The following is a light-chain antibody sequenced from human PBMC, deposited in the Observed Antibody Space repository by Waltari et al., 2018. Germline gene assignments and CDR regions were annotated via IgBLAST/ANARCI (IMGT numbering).Light chain of an antibody. CDR1: QSISSY. J-gene: IGKJ2*01. Sequence: DIQMTQSPSSLSASVGDRVTITCRASQSISSYLNWYQQKPGKAPKLLIYAASSLQCGVPSRFSGSGSGTDFTLTISSLQPEDFATYYCQQSYSTPRYTFGQGTKLEIK. CDR2: AAS. CDR3: QQSYSTPRYT. V-gene: IGKV1-39*01.